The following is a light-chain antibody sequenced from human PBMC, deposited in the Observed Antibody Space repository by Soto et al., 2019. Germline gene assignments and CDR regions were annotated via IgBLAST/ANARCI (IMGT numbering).Light chain of an antibody. CDR1: SSDIGIYKY. Sequence: QSALTQPASVSGSPGQSIAISCTGSSSDIGIYKYVSWYQQHPGKVPKLIIYEVTNRPSGVSNRFSGSKSGNTASLTISGLQAEDEADYYCSSYTSSSTLPFGTGTKLTVL. CDR2: EVT. J-gene: IGLJ1*01. V-gene: IGLV2-14*01. CDR3: SSYTSSSTLP.